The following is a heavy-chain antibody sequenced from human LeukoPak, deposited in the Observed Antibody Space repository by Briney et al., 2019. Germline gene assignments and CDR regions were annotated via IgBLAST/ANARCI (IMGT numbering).Heavy chain of an antibody. V-gene: IGHV3-30-3*01. CDR2: QDGNNK. J-gene: IGHJ4*02. CDR1: GFTFSSYT. CDR3: AGGRGDYVWGSYRYGEFDY. Sequence: QSGGSLRLSCAASGFTFSSYTFHWVRQAPGKGLEWVAVQDGNNKYYTDSVKGRFTISRDNAKNSLYLQMNSLRAEDTAVYYCAGGRGDYVWGSYRYGEFDYWGQGTLVTVSS. D-gene: IGHD3-16*02.